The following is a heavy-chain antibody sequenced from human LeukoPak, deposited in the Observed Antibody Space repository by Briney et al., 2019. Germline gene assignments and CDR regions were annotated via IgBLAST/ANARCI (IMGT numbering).Heavy chain of an antibody. CDR2: IPANGLGT. CDR1: GFNFNIFD. J-gene: IGHJ4*02. V-gene: IGHV3-64*01. Sequence: PGGSLRLSCAASGFNFNIFDMYWVRQSPGKGLEYVSSIPANGLGTHYASSVRGRFTISRGNSQNTVFLQMGSLRSEDMAVYYCARARGYCNGGSCYYFDFWGQGTLVTVSS. D-gene: IGHD2-15*01. CDR3: ARARGYCNGGSCYYFDF.